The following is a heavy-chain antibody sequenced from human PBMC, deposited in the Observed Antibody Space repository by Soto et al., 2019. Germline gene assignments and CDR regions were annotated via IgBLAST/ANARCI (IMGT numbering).Heavy chain of an antibody. CDR3: ARGIAAAAARGMDV. V-gene: IGHV1-2*04. Sequence: QVQLVQSGAEVKKPGASVKVSCKASGYTFTGYYMHGVRQAPGQGLEWMGWINPNSGGTNYAQKFQGWDTMPRDTSISTAYMELSRLRSDDTAVYYCARGIAAAAARGMDVWGKGTTVTVSS. CDR1: GYTFTGYY. CDR2: INPNSGGT. J-gene: IGHJ6*04. D-gene: IGHD6-13*01.